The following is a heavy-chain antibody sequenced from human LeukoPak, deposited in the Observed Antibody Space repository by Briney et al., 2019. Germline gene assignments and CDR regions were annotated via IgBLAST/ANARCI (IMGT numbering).Heavy chain of an antibody. CDR2: IYPGDSDT. Sequence: GESLKISCKGSGYSFTSYWNGWVRQMPGKGLEGMGIIYPGDSDTRYSPSFQGQVAISADKSISTAYLQWSSLKASDTAMYYCARQDIKGMATTGGGWDYWGQGTLVTVSS. V-gene: IGHV5-51*01. CDR1: GYSFTSYW. D-gene: IGHD5-24*01. CDR3: ARQDIKGMATTGGGWDY. J-gene: IGHJ4*02.